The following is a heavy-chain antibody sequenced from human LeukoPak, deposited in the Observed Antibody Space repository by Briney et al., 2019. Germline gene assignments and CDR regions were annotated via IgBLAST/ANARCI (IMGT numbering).Heavy chain of an antibody. CDR2: IYYSGST. J-gene: IGHJ6*02. V-gene: IGHV4-39*07. Sequence: SETLSLTCIVSGVSISSTDYYWGWIRQPPGKGLEWIGSIYYSGSTYYNPSLKSRVTISVDTSKNQFSLKLSSVTAADTAVYYCAREPSYYDFWSGPGYYYYGMDVRGQGTTVTVSS. CDR3: AREPSYYDFWSGPGYYYYGMDV. D-gene: IGHD3-3*01. CDR1: GVSISSTDYY.